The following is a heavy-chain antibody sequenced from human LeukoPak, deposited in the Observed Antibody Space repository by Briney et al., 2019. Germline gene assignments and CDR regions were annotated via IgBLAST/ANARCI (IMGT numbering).Heavy chain of an antibody. D-gene: IGHD3-3*01. CDR1: GGSISSSRYY. Sequence: SETLSLTCTVSGGSISSSRYYWGWIRQPPGKGLEWIGSIYYSGSTYYNPSLKSRVTISVDTSKNQFSLKLSSVTAADTAVYYCARLLNYDFRYFDYWGQGTLVTVSS. V-gene: IGHV4-39*01. CDR2: IYYSGST. CDR3: ARLLNYDFRYFDY. J-gene: IGHJ4*02.